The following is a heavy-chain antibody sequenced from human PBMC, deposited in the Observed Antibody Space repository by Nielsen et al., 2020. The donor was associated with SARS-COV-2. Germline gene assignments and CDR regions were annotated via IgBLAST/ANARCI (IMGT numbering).Heavy chain of an antibody. CDR2: VNHRGGT. D-gene: IGHD3/OR15-3a*01. CDR3: ARESGLDTTDT. V-gene: IGHV4-34*01. CDR1: GGSFSGYY. J-gene: IGHJ5*02. Sequence: GSLRLSCAVYGGSFSGYYWSWICQPPGKGLEWIGEVNHRGGTNYSPSLKSRVTISMDASKNQFSLKMNSVTAADTAVYYCARESGLDTTDTWGQGVLVTVSS.